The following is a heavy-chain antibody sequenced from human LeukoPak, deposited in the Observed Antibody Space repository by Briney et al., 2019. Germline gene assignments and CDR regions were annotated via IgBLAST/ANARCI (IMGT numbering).Heavy chain of an antibody. CDR2: ISAYNGNT. J-gene: IGHJ3*02. CDR3: ARDSGYDSLDAFDI. V-gene: IGHV1-18*04. CDR1: GYTFTGYY. Sequence: ASVKVSCKASGYTFTGYYMHWVRQAPGQGLEWMGWISAYNGNTNYAQKLQGRVTMTTDTSTSTAYMELRSLRSDDTAVYYCARDSGYDSLDAFDIWGQGTMVTVSS. D-gene: IGHD5-12*01.